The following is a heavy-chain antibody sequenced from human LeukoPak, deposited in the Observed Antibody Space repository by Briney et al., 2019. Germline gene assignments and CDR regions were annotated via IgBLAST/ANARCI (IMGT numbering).Heavy chain of an antibody. CDR3: ARGAVPGYYFDY. CDR1: GFTFSSYA. CDR2: ISYDGSNK. D-gene: IGHD1-14*01. V-gene: IGHV3-30*04. Sequence: GGSLRLSCVVSGFTFSSYAMHWVRQAPGKGLEWVAVISYDGSNKYYADSVKGRFTISRDNSKNTLYLQMNSLRAEDTAVYYCARGAVPGYYFDYWGQGTLVTVSS. J-gene: IGHJ4*02.